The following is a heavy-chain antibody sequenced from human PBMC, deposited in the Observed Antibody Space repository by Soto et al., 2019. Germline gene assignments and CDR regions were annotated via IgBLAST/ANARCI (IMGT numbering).Heavy chain of an antibody. J-gene: IGHJ4*02. CDR1: GGPITTGDYY. V-gene: IGHV4-30-4*01. CDR2: VFSSGAT. D-gene: IGHD3-10*01. Sequence: SQNLSLTCNVSGGPITTGDYYWNWIRQPPGKGLEWIGYVFSSGATNYSPSLKSRAAISMDTSKNQFSLSLTSVTDEDTAVYYCARAGFSYGHLLFWGQVIRDTAPQ. CDR3: ARAGFSYGHLLF.